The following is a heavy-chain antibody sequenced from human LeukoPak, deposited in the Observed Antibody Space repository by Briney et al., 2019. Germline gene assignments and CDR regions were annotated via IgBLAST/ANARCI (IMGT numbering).Heavy chain of an antibody. Sequence: ASVKVSCKASGYAFTSYGISWVRQAPGQGLEWMGWISAYNGTTNYAQKLQGRVTMTTDTSTSTAYMELRSLRSDDTAVYYCARCPGVPTANRDWFDPWGQGTLVTVSS. CDR2: ISAYNGTT. D-gene: IGHD1-14*01. CDR1: GYAFTSYG. J-gene: IGHJ5*02. V-gene: IGHV1-18*01. CDR3: ARCPGVPTANRDWFDP.